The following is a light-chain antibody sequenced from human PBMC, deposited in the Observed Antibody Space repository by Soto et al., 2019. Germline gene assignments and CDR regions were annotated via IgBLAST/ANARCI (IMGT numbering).Light chain of an antibody. CDR1: QSVDTTF. J-gene: IGKJ1*01. Sequence: EIVLTQSPGSLSLSPGQRATLSCRASQSVDTTFFAWYQKKPGQAPRLLIYGASKRATSIPARFSGSGSGTDFTLIISRLEPEDFAVYYCQQYMSSVTFGQGTKVEIK. V-gene: IGKV3-20*01. CDR3: QQYMSSVT. CDR2: GAS.